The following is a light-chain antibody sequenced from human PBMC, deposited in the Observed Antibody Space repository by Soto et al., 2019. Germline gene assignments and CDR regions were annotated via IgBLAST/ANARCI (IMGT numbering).Light chain of an antibody. CDR3: SSYTSSTVV. V-gene: IGLV2-14*03. Sequence: QSVLTQPASVSGSPGQSIAITCTGISSDVGTYSFVSWYKHHPGKAPKLMIYDVSNRPSGVSSRFSGSKSDNTASLTISGLQAEDEADYYCSSYTSSTVVFGGGTKLTVL. J-gene: IGLJ2*01. CDR2: DVS. CDR1: SSDVGTYSF.